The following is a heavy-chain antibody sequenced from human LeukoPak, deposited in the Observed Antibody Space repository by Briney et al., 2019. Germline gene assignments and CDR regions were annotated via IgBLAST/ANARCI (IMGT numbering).Heavy chain of an antibody. CDR2: TYYGSKWSN. CDR1: GDSVSSNGVA. J-gene: IGHJ4*01. V-gene: IGHV6-1*01. D-gene: IGHD1-14*01. Sequence: SQTLSLTCVISGDSVSSNGVAWNWVRQSPSRGLEWLGRTYYGSKWSNDYALSVKSRITINPDTSKNQFSLQLNSVTPEDTAVYYCTRGRNSAFDYWGHGTLVTASS. CDR3: TRGRNSAFDY.